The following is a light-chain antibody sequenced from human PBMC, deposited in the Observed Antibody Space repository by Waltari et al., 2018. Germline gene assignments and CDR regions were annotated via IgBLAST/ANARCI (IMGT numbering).Light chain of an antibody. Sequence: YQHRPGNAPQLIIYDVTTRPAGNSKRFSGSKSGNTASLTISGLQTEDDADYYCCSYAGSSTVVFGGGTKLTVL. V-gene: IGLV2-23*02. J-gene: IGLJ2*01. CDR2: DVT. CDR3: CSYAGSSTVV.